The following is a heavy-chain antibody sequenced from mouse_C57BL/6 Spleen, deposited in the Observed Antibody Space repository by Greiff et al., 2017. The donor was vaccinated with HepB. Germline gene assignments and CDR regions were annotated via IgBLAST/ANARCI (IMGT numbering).Heavy chain of an antibody. CDR3: TRNSNYYGSSWFAY. CDR1: GYTFTDYE. V-gene: IGHV1-15*01. Sequence: VQLQQSGAELVRPGASVTLSCKASGYTFTDYEMHWVKQTPVHGLEWIGAIDPETGGTAYNQKFKGKAILTADKSSSTAYMELRSLTSEDSAVYYCTRNSNYYGSSWFAYWGQGTLVTVSA. CDR2: IDPETGGT. D-gene: IGHD1-1*01. J-gene: IGHJ3*01.